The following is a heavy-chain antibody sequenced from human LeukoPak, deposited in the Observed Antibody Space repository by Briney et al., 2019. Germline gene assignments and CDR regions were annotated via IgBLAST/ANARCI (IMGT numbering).Heavy chain of an antibody. CDR2: IYPGDSDT. V-gene: IGHV5-51*01. CDR1: GYSFTTYW. D-gene: IGHD6-13*01. Sequence: GESLKISCKGSGYSFTTYWIGWVRQMPGRGLEWMGIIYPGDSDTRYSPSFQGQVTISADRSISTAYLQWSSLKASDSAMYYCARRIAAAGSNWFDPWGQGTLVTVSS. J-gene: IGHJ5*02. CDR3: ARRIAAAGSNWFDP.